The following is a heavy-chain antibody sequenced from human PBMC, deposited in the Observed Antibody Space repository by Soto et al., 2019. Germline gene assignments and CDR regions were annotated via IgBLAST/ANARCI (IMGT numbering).Heavy chain of an antibody. Sequence: QVQLVESGGGVVQPGRSLRLSCAASGFTFSSYGMHCVRQAPGKGLEWVAVIWYDGSNKYYADSVKGRFTISRDNSKNTLYLQMNSLRAEATAVYYCARWAEWRGYYMDVWGKGTTVTVSS. CDR1: GFTFSSYG. CDR2: IWYDGSNK. V-gene: IGHV3-33*01. CDR3: ARWAEWRGYYMDV. J-gene: IGHJ6*03. D-gene: IGHD3-3*01.